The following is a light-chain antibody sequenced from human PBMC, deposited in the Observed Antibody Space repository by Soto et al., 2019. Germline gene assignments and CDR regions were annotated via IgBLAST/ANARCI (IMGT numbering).Light chain of an antibody. CDR2: GAS. J-gene: IGKJ2*01. CDR1: QSVSSTY. V-gene: IGKV3-20*01. CDR3: QQYGRSPPFT. Sequence: EIVLTQSPGTLSLSPGERATLSSRASQSVSSTYIAWYQQNPGQAPRLLIYGASSRATGIPDRFSGSGSGTDFTLTISRLEPEDFAVYFCQQYGRSPPFTFGQGTKVEIK.